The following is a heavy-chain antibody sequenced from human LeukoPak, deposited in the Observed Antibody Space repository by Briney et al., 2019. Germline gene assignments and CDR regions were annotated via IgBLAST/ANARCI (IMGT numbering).Heavy chain of an antibody. CDR2: INPNSGGT. CDR1: GYTFTGYY. D-gene: IGHD6-13*01. CDR3: ARGSSAAGAFLFDY. J-gene: IGHJ4*02. V-gene: IGHV1-2*02. Sequence: GSVKVSCKASGYTFTGYYMHWVRQAPGQGLEWMGWINPNSGGTNYAQKFQGRVTMTRDTSISTAYMELSRLRSDDTAVYYCARGSSAAGAFLFDYWGQGTLVTVSS.